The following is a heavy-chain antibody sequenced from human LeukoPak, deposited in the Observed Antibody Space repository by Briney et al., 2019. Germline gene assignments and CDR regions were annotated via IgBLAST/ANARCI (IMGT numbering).Heavy chain of an antibody. D-gene: IGHD3-22*01. CDR1: GGSFRNYY. CDR2: INHSGST. Sequence: SETLSLTCAVYGGSFRNYYWTWIRQAPGKGLEWIGEINHSGSTNYNPSLKSRITISVDTSKNQFSLKLSSVTAADTAVYYCARGRLTTIVVVNYFYYYMDVWGEGTTVTVSS. V-gene: IGHV4-34*01. J-gene: IGHJ6*03. CDR3: ARGRLTTIVVVNYFYYYMDV.